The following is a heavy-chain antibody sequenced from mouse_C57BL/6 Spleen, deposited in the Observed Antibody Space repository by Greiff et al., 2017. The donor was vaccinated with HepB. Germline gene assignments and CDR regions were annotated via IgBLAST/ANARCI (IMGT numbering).Heavy chain of an antibody. CDR1: GYTFTSYG. V-gene: IGHV1-81*01. D-gene: IGHD3-2*02. CDR3: ARSRDSSGYGY. J-gene: IGHJ2*01. Sequence: LVESGAELARPGASVKLSCKASGYTFTSYGISWVKQRTGQGLEWIGEIYPRSGNTYYNEKFKGKATLTADKSSSTAYMELRSLTSEDSAVYFCARSRDSSGYGYWGQGTTLTVSS. CDR2: IYPRSGNT.